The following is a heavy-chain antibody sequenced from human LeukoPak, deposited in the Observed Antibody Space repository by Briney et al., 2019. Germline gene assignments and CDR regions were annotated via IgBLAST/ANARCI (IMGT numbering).Heavy chain of an antibody. D-gene: IGHD7-27*01. CDR3: ARARLGLPLDY. V-gene: IGHV3-21*01. CDR2: ISSSSSYI. J-gene: IGHJ4*02. Sequence: GGSLRLSCADSGCTFSSYSMNWVRQAPGKGLEWVSSISSSSSYIYYADSVKGRFTISRDNAKNSLYLQMNSLRAEDTAVYYCARARLGLPLDYWGQGTLVTVSS. CDR1: GCTFSSYS.